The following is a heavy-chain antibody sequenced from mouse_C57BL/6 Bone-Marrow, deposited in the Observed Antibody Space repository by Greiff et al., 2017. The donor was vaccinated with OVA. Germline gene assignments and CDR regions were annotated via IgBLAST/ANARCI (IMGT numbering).Heavy chain of an antibody. J-gene: IGHJ2*01. V-gene: IGHV5-4*01. CDR3: AITTVVATEYYFDD. CDR2: ISDGGSYT. CDR1: GFTFSSYA. Sequence: EVQLQQSGGGLVKPGGSLKLSCAASGFTFSSYAMSWVRQTPEKRLEWVATISDGGSYTYYPDNVKGRFTISRDNAKNNLYLQMSHLKSEDTAMYYCAITTVVATEYYFDDWGQGTTLTVSS. D-gene: IGHD1-1*01.